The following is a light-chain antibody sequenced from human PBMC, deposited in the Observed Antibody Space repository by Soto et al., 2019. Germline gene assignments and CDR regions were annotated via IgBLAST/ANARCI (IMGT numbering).Light chain of an antibody. V-gene: IGLV1-40*01. Sequence: QSVLTQPPSVSGAPGQRVTLSCTGNTSNLGAGYDVHWYQQLPGAAPKLVIFGNRNRPSGVPERFSGSKSDTSASLAISGLQSEDEAHYYCAAWDDSLKAVLFGGGTKLTVL. J-gene: IGLJ3*02. CDR1: TSNLGAGYD. CDR2: GNR. CDR3: AAWDDSLKAVL.